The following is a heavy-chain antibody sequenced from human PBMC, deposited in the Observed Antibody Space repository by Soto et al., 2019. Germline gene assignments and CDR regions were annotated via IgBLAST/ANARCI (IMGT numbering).Heavy chain of an antibody. Sequence: GGSLRLSCAASGFTFSSYWMSWVRQAPGKGLEWVANIKQVGSEKSYVDSVKGRFTISRDKAKNSLYLQMNSLRAEDTCVYYCTRGRTGSNWFDPWGQGTLVIVSS. CDR1: GFTFSSYW. D-gene: IGHD7-27*01. J-gene: IGHJ5*02. CDR2: IKQVGSEK. V-gene: IGHV3-7*03. CDR3: TRGRTGSNWFDP.